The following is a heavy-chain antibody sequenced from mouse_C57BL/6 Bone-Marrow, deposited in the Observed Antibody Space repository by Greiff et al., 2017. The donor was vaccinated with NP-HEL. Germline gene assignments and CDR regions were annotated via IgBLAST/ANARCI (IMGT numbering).Heavy chain of an antibody. CDR1: GYTFTSYW. CDR2: IDPSDSYT. Sequence: QVQLQQPGAELVRPGTSVKLSCKASGYTFTSYWMHWVKQRPGQGLEWIGVIDPSDSYTNYNQKFKGKATLTVDPSSSTAYMQLSSLTSKDSAVYYCARSKGRSGSRFAYWGQGTLVTVSA. V-gene: IGHV1-59*01. J-gene: IGHJ3*01. D-gene: IGHD3-2*02. CDR3: ARSKGRSGSRFAY.